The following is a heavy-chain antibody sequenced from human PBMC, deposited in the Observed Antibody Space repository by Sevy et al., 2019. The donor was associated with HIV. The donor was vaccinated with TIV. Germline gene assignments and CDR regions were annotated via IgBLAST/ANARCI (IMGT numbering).Heavy chain of an antibody. Sequence: GGSLRLSCAASGFTFSSYSMNWVRQAPGKGLEWVSSISSSSSYIYYADSVKGRFTISRDNAKNSLYLQMNSLRAEDMAVYYCARGPSYYYDSSGYYRKYFDYWGQGTLVTVSS. CDR1: GFTFSSYS. D-gene: IGHD3-22*01. V-gene: IGHV3-21*01. CDR2: ISSSSSYI. J-gene: IGHJ4*02. CDR3: ARGPSYYYDSSGYYRKYFDY.